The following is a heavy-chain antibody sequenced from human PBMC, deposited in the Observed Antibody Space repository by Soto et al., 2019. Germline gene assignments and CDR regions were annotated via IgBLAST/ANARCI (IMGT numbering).Heavy chain of an antibody. CDR3: ARAGTDRGMVVVAATPYYYYYMDV. CDR1: GYTFTSYG. Sequence: ASVKVSCKASGYTFTSYGISWVRQAPGQGLEWMGWISAYNGNTNYAQKLQGRVTMTTDTSTSTAYMELRSLRSDDTAVYYCARAGTDRGMVVVAATPYYYYYMDVWGKGTTVTVSS. D-gene: IGHD2-15*01. J-gene: IGHJ6*03. V-gene: IGHV1-18*01. CDR2: ISAYNGNT.